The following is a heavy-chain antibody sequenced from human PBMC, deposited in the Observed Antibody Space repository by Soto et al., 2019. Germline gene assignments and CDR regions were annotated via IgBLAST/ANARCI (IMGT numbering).Heavy chain of an antibody. CDR1: GFTFSSYE. CDR3: ARVGVEMATIHDAFDI. V-gene: IGHV3-48*03. Sequence: GGSLRLFCAASGFTFSSYEMNWVRQAPGKGLEWVSYISSSGSTIYYADSVKGRFTISRDNAKNSLYLQMNSLRAEDTAVYYCARVGVEMATIHDAFDIWGQGTMVTVSS. CDR2: ISSSGSTI. D-gene: IGHD5-12*01. J-gene: IGHJ3*02.